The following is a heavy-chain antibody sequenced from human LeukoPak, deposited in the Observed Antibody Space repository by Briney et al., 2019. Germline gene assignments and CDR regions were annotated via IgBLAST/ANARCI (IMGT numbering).Heavy chain of an antibody. V-gene: IGHV3-48*03. CDR3: ARDGSGSYVLYYYYGMDV. D-gene: IGHD3-10*01. J-gene: IGHJ6*04. CDR2: ISSSGSTI. Sequence: GGSLRLSCAASGFTFSSYEMSWVRQAPGKGLEWVSYISSSGSTIYYADSVKGRFTISRDNAKNSLYLQMNSLRAEDTAVYYCARDGSGSYVLYYYYGMDVWGKGTTVTVSS. CDR1: GFTFSSYE.